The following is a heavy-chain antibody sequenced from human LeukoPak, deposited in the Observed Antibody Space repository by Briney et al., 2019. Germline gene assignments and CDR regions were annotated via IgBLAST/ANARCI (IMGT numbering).Heavy chain of an antibody. Sequence: SETLSLTCTVSGHSISSGGDYWGWIRQPGGKGREWVGRIYRSKSTTYNPSLKSRVTISGDTSENQFSLRLSSVTAADTAVYYCARGPYGGGGHFGYWGQGTLVTVSS. CDR3: ARGPYGGGGHFGY. CDR2: IYRSKST. CDR1: GHSISSGGDY. V-gene: IGHV4-61*02. J-gene: IGHJ4*02. D-gene: IGHD4-23*01.